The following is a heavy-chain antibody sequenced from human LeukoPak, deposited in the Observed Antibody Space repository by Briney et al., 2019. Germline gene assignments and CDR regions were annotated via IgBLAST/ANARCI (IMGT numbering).Heavy chain of an antibody. CDR2: ISGSGGST. V-gene: IGHV3-23*01. Sequence: GGSLRLSCAASGFTFSSYAMRWVRQAPGKGLEWVSAISGSGGSTYYADSVKGRFTIFRDNSKNTLYLQMNSLGAEDTAVYYCAKALVGATEFDYWGQGTLVTVSS. J-gene: IGHJ4*02. CDR1: GFTFSSYA. CDR3: AKALVGATEFDY. D-gene: IGHD1-26*01.